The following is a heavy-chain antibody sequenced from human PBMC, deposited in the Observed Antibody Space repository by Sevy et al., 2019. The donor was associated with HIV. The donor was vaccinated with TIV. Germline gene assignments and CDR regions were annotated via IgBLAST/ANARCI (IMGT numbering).Heavy chain of an antibody. CDR1: GFTFSSYG. J-gene: IGHJ3*02. V-gene: IGHV3-30*02. CDR2: IRYDGSNK. CDR3: ANTGSYCTGGVCPLGGFDI. Sequence: GGSLRLSCAASGFTFSSYGMHWVRQAPGKGLEWVAFIRYDGSNKYYVDSVKGRFTISRDNSKNTLYLQMNSLRAEDTAVYYRANTGSYCTGGVCPLGGFDIWGQGTMVTVSS. D-gene: IGHD2-8*02.